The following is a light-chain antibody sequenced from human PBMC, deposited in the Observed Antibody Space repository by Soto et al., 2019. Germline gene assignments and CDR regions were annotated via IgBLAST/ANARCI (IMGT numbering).Light chain of an antibody. V-gene: IGLV1-44*01. Sequence: QSVLTQPPSLSGTPGQRVTISCSGSTSNIAGNTVHWYQHLPETAPKLLIYIDDQRPSGVHDRFSGSKSGTSASLAISGLHSEDEADYYCATWDDSLNAAVFGGGTQLTVL. J-gene: IGLJ7*01. CDR3: ATWDDSLNAAV. CDR1: TSNIAGNT. CDR2: IDD.